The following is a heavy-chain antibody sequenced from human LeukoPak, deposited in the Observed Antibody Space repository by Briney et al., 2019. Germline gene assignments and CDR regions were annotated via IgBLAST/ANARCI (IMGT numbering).Heavy chain of an antibody. V-gene: IGHV1-46*01. CDR1: GYTFTSYY. CDR3: ARVLSGFGSTDFDH. CDR2: INPNGGST. D-gene: IGHD2-8*01. J-gene: IGHJ4*02. Sequence: GASVKVSCKASGYTFTSYYMHWVRQAPGQGLEWMGIINPNGGSTIYAQKFQGRLTMTRDTSTSTVYMVVSCLTSEDTAVYYCARVLSGFGSTDFDHWGQGTLVTVSS.